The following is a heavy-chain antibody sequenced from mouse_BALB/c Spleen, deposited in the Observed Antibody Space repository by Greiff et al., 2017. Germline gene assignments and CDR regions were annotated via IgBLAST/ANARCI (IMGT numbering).Heavy chain of an antibody. CDR3: ARFPGTWAMDY. D-gene: IGHD4-1*01. CDR1: GFNIKDTY. J-gene: IGHJ4*01. V-gene: IGHV14-3*02. CDR2: IDPANGNT. Sequence: VQLQQSGAELVKPGASVKLSCTASGFNIKDTYMHWVKQRPEQGLEWIGRIDPANGNTKYDPKFQGKATITADTSSNTAYLQLSSLTSEDTAVCYCARFPGTWAMDYWGQGTSVTVSS.